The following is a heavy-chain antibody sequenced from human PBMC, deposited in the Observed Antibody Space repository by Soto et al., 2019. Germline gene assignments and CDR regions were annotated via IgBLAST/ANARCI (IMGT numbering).Heavy chain of an antibody. Sequence: SGPTLVNPTQTLTLTCTFSGFSLSTSGMCVSWIRQPPGKALEWLALIDWDDDKYYSTSLNTRLTISKDTSKNQVVLTMTNMDPVDTATYYCARQRSSSQPYYYYGMDVWGQGTTVAVSS. J-gene: IGHJ6*02. CDR1: GFSLSTSGMC. V-gene: IGHV2-70*01. D-gene: IGHD6-13*01. CDR2: IDWDDDK. CDR3: ARQRSSSQPYYYYGMDV.